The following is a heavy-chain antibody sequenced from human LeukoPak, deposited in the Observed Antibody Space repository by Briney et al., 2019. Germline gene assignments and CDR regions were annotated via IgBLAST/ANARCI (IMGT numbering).Heavy chain of an antibody. J-gene: IGHJ4*02. Sequence: GASVKFSCKASGGTFSSYAISWVRQAPGQGLEWMGRIIPILGIANYAQKFQGRVTITADKSTSTAYMELSSLRSEDTAVYYCASRSPPTYYYGSGSEVNFDYWGQGTLVTVSS. CDR2: IIPILGIA. D-gene: IGHD3-10*01. CDR1: GGTFSSYA. V-gene: IGHV1-69*04. CDR3: ASRSPPTYYYGSGSEVNFDY.